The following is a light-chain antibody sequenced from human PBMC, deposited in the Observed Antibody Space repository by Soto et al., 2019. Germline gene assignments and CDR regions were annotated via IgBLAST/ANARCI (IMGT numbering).Light chain of an antibody. J-gene: IGKJ1*01. CDR3: QQYYNTQLT. CDR2: WAS. CDR1: QSVLYSSNNKNY. V-gene: IGKV4-1*01. Sequence: DIVMTQSPDFLAVYLGERATINCKSSQSVLYSSNNKNYLAWYQQKPGQPPKLLLYWASTRESGVPDRLSGRGSGTDVTLTISSLQAEDVAVYYCQQYYNTQLTFGQVTKVEFK.